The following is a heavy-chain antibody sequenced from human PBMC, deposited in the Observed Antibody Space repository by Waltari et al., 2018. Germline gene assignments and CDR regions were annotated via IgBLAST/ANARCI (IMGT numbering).Heavy chain of an antibody. J-gene: IGHJ1*01. CDR3: ARELTVTTTAEYFQH. CDR1: GYAFTNYY. D-gene: IGHD4-17*01. CDR2: INPKSGGT. V-gene: IGHV1-2*02. Sequence: QVQLVHSGAEVKQPGASVQVSCQASGYAFTNYYTHWVRQAPGQGLEWMGWINPKSGGTKYAEKFQGRVTMTRDTSISTAYMDLSRLRSDDTAVYYCARELTVTTTAEYFQHWGQGTLITVSS.